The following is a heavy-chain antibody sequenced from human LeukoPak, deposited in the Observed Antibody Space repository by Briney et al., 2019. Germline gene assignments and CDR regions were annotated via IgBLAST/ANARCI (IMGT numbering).Heavy chain of an antibody. CDR2: ISSSSSTI. CDR3: ARVFDWSLDY. CDR1: GFTFSSYS. J-gene: IGHJ4*02. D-gene: IGHD3-9*01. Sequence: GGSLRLSCAASGFTFSSYSMNWVRQAPGKGLEGVSYISSSSSTIYYADSVKGRFTISRDNAKNSLYLQMNSLRAEDTAVYYCARVFDWSLDYWGQGPLVTVSS. V-gene: IGHV3-48*04.